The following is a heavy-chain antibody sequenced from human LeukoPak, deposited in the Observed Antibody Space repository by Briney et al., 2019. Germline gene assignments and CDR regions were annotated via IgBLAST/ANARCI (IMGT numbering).Heavy chain of an antibody. J-gene: IGHJ4*02. D-gene: IGHD3-22*01. Sequence: SETLSLTCTVSGGSISSYYWSWIRQPAGKGLEWIGRIYTSGSTNYNPSLKSRVTISTDTSKSQFSLNLRSVTAEDTGIYYCARGRCRNSGCRPYFDYWGQGTQVTVSS. CDR1: GGSISSYY. V-gene: IGHV4-4*07. CDR3: ARGRCRNSGCRPYFDY. CDR2: IYTSGST.